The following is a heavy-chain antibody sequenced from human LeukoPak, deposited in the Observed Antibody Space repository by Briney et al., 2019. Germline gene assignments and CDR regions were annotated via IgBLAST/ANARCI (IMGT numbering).Heavy chain of an antibody. CDR1: GYTFTSYG. J-gene: IGHJ6*02. CDR3: ARDADWVYGDYPYYYYGMDV. V-gene: IGHV1-18*01. CDR2: ISAYNGNT. Sequence: GASVKVSCKASGYTFTSYGISWVRQAPGQGLEWMGWISAYNGNTNYAQKLQGRVTMTTDTSTSTAYMELRSLRSDDTAVYYCARDADWVYGDYPYYYYGMDVWGQGTTVTVSS. D-gene: IGHD4-17*01.